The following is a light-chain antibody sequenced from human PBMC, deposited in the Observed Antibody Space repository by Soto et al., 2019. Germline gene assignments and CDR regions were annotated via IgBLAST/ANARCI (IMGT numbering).Light chain of an antibody. CDR2: RNN. CDR3: AAWDNNLGGPA. Sequence: QSVLTQPPSASGTPGQRVSISCSGSNSNIGSKYVYWYQQLPGTAPKLLMYRNNQRPSGVPDRFSGSKSCTSASLAISGLRSEDEADYYCAAWDNNLGGPAFGGGTKLTVL. CDR1: NSNIGSKY. J-gene: IGLJ2*01. V-gene: IGLV1-47*01.